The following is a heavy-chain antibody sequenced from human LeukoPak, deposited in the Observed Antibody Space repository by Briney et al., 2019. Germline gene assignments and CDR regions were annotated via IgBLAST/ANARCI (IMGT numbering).Heavy chain of an antibody. CDR3: ARVVRGVMSGWFEP. Sequence: ASVKVSCKASGYTFTGYYMHWVRQAPGQGLEWMGWINPNSGGTNYAQKFQGRVTMTRDTSISTAYMELSRLRSDDTAVYYCARVVRGVMSGWFEPWGQGTLVTVSS. CDR2: INPNSGGT. CDR1: GYTFTGYY. J-gene: IGHJ5*02. V-gene: IGHV1-2*02. D-gene: IGHD3-10*01.